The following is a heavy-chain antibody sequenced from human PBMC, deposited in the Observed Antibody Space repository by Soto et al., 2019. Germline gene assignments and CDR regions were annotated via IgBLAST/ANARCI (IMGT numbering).Heavy chain of an antibody. J-gene: IGHJ4*02. D-gene: IGHD6-13*01. V-gene: IGHV4-31*03. Sequence: QVQLQESGPGLVKPSQTLSLTCTVSGGSISSGGSYWSWIRQHPGKGLEWIGYLYYSGSTSYNPSLKSRVTISVDTSKTQVSLKLSSVTAADTAVYYCARSMGPHLVSAYWGQRTLVTVSA. CDR1: GGSISSGGSY. CDR3: ARSMGPHLVSAY. CDR2: LYYSGST.